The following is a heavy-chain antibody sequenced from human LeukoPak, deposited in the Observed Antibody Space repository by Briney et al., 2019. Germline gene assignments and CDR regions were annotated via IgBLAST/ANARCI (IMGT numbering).Heavy chain of an antibody. V-gene: IGHV4-59*01. CDR3: TRASRGYSYGFAEY. J-gene: IGHJ4*02. CDR1: GGSISSYY. D-gene: IGHD5-18*01. Sequence: PSETLSLTCTVSGGSISSYYWSWTRQPPGKGLEWIGYMYFGGSSNYNPSLKSRVTISVDTSKNQLSLNLNSVTAADTAVYYCTRASRGYSYGFAEYWGQGTLVTVSS. CDR2: MYFGGSS.